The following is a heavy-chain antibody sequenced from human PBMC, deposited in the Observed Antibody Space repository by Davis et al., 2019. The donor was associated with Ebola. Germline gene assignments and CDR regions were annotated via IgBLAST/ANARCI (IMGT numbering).Heavy chain of an antibody. Sequence: GESLKISCAASGFTVRTNYMSWVRQAPGKGLEWVSVIYSGGSTYYADSVKGRFTISRDNSKNTLYLQMNSLRAEDTAVYYCAHEEYYYGSGDDAFDIWGQGTMVTVSS. D-gene: IGHD3-10*01. J-gene: IGHJ3*02. V-gene: IGHV3-53*01. CDR1: GFTVRTNY. CDR2: IYSGGST. CDR3: AHEEYYYGSGDDAFDI.